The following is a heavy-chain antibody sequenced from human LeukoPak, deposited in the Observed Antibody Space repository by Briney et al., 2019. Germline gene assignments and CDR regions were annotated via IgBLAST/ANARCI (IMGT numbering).Heavy chain of an antibody. J-gene: IGHJ4*02. D-gene: IGHD3-22*01. CDR1: GFTFSSSA. Sequence: GGSLRLSCAASGFTFSSSAMSWVRQAPGKGLEWVSGISGSGDTTYYADSVKGRFTLARDNSKNTLYLQMNSLRAEDTAAYYCAKQLHDSSGYYYFFDFWGQGTLVTVSS. CDR3: AKQLHDSSGYYYFFDF. CDR2: ISGSGDTT. V-gene: IGHV3-23*01.